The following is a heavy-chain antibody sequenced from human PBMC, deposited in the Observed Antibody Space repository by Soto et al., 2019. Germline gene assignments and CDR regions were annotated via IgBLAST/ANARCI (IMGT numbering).Heavy chain of an antibody. CDR3: AMDLYGGSSRFDY. D-gene: IGHD2-15*01. CDR1: GFTFSNNG. J-gene: IGHJ4*02. V-gene: IGHV3-30*03. CDR2: ISSDGSKK. Sequence: QVQLVESGGGVVQPGRSLRLSCVASGFTFSNNGIHWVRQAPGKGLEWVAVISSDGSKKYYADSVKGRFTITRDNSKNTLYLQLKSLRAEATAVYYCAMDLYGGSSRFDYWGQGTLVTVSS.